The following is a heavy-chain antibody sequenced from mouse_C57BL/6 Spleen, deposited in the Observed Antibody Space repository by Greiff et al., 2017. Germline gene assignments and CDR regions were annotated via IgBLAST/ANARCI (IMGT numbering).Heavy chain of an antibody. J-gene: IGHJ4*01. CDR2: INPSNGGT. CDR3: ARAAYYSNPYYAMDY. V-gene: IGHV1-53*01. D-gene: IGHD2-5*01. CDR1: GYTFTSYW. Sequence: QVQLKQPGTELVKPGASVKLSCKASGYTFTSYWMHWVKQRPGQGLEWIGNINPSNGGTNYNEKFKSKATLTVDKSSSTAYMQLSSLTSEDSAVYYCARAAYYSNPYYAMDYWGQGTSVTVSS.